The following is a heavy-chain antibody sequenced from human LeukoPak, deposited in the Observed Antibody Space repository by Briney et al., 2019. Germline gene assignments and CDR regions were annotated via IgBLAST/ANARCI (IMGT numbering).Heavy chain of an antibody. D-gene: IGHD3-22*01. Sequence: PGGSLRLSCAASGFTFISYAMSWVRQAPGKGLEWVSAVSGSGGSTYYADSVKGRFTISRDNSKNTLYVQVNGLGTEDTAAYYCAKGSYYDSSGSFYFDYWGQGTLVTVSS. V-gene: IGHV3-23*01. J-gene: IGHJ4*02. CDR3: AKGSYYDSSGSFYFDY. CDR2: VSGSGGST. CDR1: GFTFISYA.